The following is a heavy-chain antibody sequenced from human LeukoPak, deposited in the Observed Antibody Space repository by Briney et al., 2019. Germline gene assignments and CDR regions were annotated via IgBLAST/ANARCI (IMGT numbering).Heavy chain of an antibody. D-gene: IGHD3-10*01. CDR3: AKGAYYHGSGRYFDY. Sequence: GGSLRLSCAASGFTFSSYAMNWVRKAPGRGLEWVSAISGSGGSTYYADSVKGRFTMSRDNSKNTLYLQTNSLRAEDKAVYYCAKGAYYHGSGRYFDYWGQGTLVTVSS. V-gene: IGHV3-23*01. CDR2: ISGSGGST. CDR1: GFTFSSYA. J-gene: IGHJ4*02.